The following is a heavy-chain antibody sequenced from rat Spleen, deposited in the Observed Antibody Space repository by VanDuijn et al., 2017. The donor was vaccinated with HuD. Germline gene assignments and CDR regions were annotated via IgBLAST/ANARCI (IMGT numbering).Heavy chain of an antibody. CDR3: TRGTYFRH. J-gene: IGHJ2*01. V-gene: IGHV10-5*01. D-gene: IGHD4-6*01. CDR2: ISTKPNNYAT. Sequence: VQVVESGGGLVQPKESLKISCATSGFTFSNAAMYWVRQAPGKGLDWVARISTKPNNYATYYGESVKGRFTISRDDSKSMVYLQMDNLKTEDTAMYYCTRGTYFRHWGQGVTVTVSS. CDR1: GFTFSNAA.